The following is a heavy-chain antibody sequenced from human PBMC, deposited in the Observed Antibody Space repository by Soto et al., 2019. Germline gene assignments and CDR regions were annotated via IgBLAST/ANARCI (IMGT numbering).Heavy chain of an antibody. CDR2: INTSNDNK. J-gene: IGHJ4*02. CDR1: CYTFTNYG. CDR3: ARDPGAASFDF. D-gene: IGHD2-15*01. Sequence: GASVKVSCKASCYTFTNYGISWVRQAPGEGLEWVGWINTSNDNKLYAQKLQGRLTLTTDTSTSTAYMDLTTLRSDDTAVYFCARDPGAASFDFWAQGTLVTVSS. V-gene: IGHV1-18*01.